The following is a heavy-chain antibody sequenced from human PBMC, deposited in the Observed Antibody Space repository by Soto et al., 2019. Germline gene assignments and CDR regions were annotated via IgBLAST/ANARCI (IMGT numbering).Heavy chain of an antibody. Sequence: GGSLRLSCAASGFTFSSYSMNWVRQAPGKGLEWVSYISSSSSTIYYADSVKGRFTISRDNAKNSLYLQMNSLRDEDTAVYYCARDLVVSWYYDSSGYYLGCGYWGQGTLVTVSS. CDR2: ISSSSSTI. J-gene: IGHJ4*02. CDR1: GFTFSSYS. V-gene: IGHV3-48*02. CDR3: ARDLVVSWYYDSSGYYLGCGY. D-gene: IGHD3-22*01.